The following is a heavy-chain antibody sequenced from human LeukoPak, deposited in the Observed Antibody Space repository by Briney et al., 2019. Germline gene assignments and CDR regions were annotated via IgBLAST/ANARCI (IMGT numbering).Heavy chain of an antibody. CDR1: GFTFSSYD. CDR3: ARALTFYGMDV. V-gene: IGHV3-30*04. J-gene: IGHJ6*04. D-gene: IGHD2-21*02. Sequence: PGGSLRLSCAASGFTFSSYDMHWVRQAPGKGLEWVAVISYDGSIKYYADSVKGRFTISRDNSKNTLYLQMNSLRAEDTAVYYCARALTFYGMDVWGKGTTVTVSS. CDR2: ISYDGSIK.